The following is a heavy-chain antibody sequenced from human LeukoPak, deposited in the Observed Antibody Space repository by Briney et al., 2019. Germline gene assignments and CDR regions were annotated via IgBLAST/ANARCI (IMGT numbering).Heavy chain of an antibody. CDR2: ISGSGGST. CDR1: GFTFSSHA. CDR3: AKDPTFGSWADY. J-gene: IGHJ4*02. V-gene: IGHV3-23*01. Sequence: GGSLRLSCAASGFTFSSHAMSWVRQAPGKGLEWVSAISGSGGSTYYADSVKGRFTISRDNSKNTLYLQMNSLRAEDTAVYYCAKDPTFGSWADYWGQGTLVTVSS. D-gene: IGHD6-13*01.